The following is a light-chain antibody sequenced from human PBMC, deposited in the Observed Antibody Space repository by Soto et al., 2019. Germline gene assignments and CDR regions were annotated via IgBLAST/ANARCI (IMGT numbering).Light chain of an antibody. CDR1: SSNIGAGYD. V-gene: IGLV1-40*01. CDR3: QSYDSSLGGPV. CDR2: GNS. Sequence: QSVLTQPPSVSGAPGQRVTISCTWSSSNIGAGYDVHWYQQLPGTAPKLLIYGNSNRPSGVPDRFSGSKSGTSASLAITGLQAEDEADYYCQSYDSSLGGPVFGGGTKVTVL. J-gene: IGLJ2*01.